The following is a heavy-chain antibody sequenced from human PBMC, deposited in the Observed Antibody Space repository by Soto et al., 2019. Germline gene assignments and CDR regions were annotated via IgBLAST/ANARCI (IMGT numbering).Heavy chain of an antibody. V-gene: IGHV3-48*01. D-gene: IGHD2-15*01. J-gene: IGHJ3*02. CDR1: GFTFSSYS. CDR2: ISSSSSTI. Sequence: EVQLVESGGGLVQPGESLRLSCAASGFTFSSYSMNWVRQAPGKGLEWVSYISSSSSTIYYADSVKGRFTISRDNAKNSLYLQMNSLRAEDTAVYYCARDVNRQVAGRGAFDIWGQGTMVTVSS. CDR3: ARDVNRQVAGRGAFDI.